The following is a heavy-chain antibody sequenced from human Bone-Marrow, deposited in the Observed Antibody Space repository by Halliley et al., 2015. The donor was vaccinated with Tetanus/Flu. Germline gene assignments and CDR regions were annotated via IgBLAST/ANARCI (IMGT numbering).Heavy chain of an antibody. CDR2: VFSNGNT. J-gene: IGHJ4*02. Sequence: TLSLTCAVSGGSMDVYYWAWIRQPPAKGLEWIGNVFSNGNTNYNPSLKSRVTMSVDTSKDQFSLRLTSVTAADAAIYYCARILPTSMTTDSWGQGTQVSVS. CDR1: GGSMDVYY. D-gene: IGHD4-17*01. CDR3: ARILPTSMTTDS. V-gene: IGHV4-59*12.